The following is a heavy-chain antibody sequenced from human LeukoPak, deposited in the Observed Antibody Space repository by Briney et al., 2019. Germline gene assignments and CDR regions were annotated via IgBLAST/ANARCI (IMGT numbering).Heavy chain of an antibody. CDR2: TYSGGST. CDR1: GFTVSSIY. Sequence: GGSLRLSCAASGFTVSSIYMSWVRQAPGKGLEWVSVTYSGGSTYYADSMKGRFTISRDNSKNTLYLQMNSLRAEDTAVYYCAKASRVGVAGSRFDYWGQGTLVTVSS. D-gene: IGHD2-15*01. V-gene: IGHV3-66*01. CDR3: AKASRVGVAGSRFDY. J-gene: IGHJ4*02.